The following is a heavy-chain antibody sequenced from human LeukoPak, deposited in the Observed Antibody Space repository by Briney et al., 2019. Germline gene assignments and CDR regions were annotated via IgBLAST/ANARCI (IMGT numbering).Heavy chain of an antibody. CDR2: ISAYNGNT. D-gene: IGHD2-2*01. CDR1: GYTFTSYG. V-gene: IGHV1-18*01. J-gene: IGHJ6*02. CDR3: AREYCSSTSCYTVRPYYYYGMDV. Sequence: ASVKVSCKASGYTFTSYGISWVRQAPGQGLEWMGWISAYNGNTNYAQKLQGRVTMTTDTSTSTAYMELRSLRSDDTAVYYCAREYCSSTSCYTVRPYYYYGMDVWGQGTTVTDSS.